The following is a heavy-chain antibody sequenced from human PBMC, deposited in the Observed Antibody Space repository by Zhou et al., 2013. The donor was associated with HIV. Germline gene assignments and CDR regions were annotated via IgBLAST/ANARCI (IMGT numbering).Heavy chain of an antibody. Sequence: QVQLVQSGAEVKKPGSSVKVSCKASGGTFSSYAISWVRQAPGQGLEWMGRIIPILGIANYAQKFQGRVTITADKSTSTAYMELSSLRSEDTAVYYCARGFLGYCTGGVCSRYYYYMDVWGKGTTVTVSS. D-gene: IGHD2-8*02. V-gene: IGHV1-69*04. J-gene: IGHJ6*03. CDR3: ARGFLGYCTGGVCSRYYYYMDV. CDR1: GGTFSSYA. CDR2: IIPILGIA.